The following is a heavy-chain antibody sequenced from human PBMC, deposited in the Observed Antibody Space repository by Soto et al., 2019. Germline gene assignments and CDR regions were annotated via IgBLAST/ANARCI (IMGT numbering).Heavy chain of an antibody. Sequence: ASETLCLTCTVAGGSISSDDYYWSWIRQPPGKGLEWIGYIYYSGSTYYSPSLKSRVTISVDTSKYQFSLNLDSVTAADTAVYYCARAPTAAAGQGWFHPWGQGTLVTVSS. CDR3: ARAPTAAAGQGWFHP. V-gene: IGHV4-30-4*01. CDR2: IYYSGST. D-gene: IGHD6-13*01. CDR1: GGSISSDDYY. J-gene: IGHJ5*02.